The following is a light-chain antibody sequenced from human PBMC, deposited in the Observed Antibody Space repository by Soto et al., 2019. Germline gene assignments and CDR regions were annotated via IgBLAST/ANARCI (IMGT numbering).Light chain of an antibody. CDR3: QQYNSYPWT. CDR2: AAS. V-gene: IGKV1-16*01. CDR1: QCINTY. Sequence: GDRVTITCRASQCINTYVAWYQQKPGKAPKPLIYAASTLQSGVPSRFSGSGSGTDFTLTITSLQPDDFATYYCQQYNSYPWTFGQGTKVDIK. J-gene: IGKJ1*01.